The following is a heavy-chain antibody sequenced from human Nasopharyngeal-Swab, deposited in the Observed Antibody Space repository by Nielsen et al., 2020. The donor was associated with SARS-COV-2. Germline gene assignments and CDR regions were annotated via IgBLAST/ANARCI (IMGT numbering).Heavy chain of an antibody. D-gene: IGHD3-10*01. CDR3: ARTDGSGSYYISYFDY. CDR1: GYSFTSYW. Sequence: KVSCKGSGYSFTSYWIAWVRQMPGKGLEWMGIIYPGDSDTRYSPSFQGQVTISADKSISTAYLQWSSLKASDTAMYYCARTDGSGSYYISYFDYWGQGTLVTVSS. J-gene: IGHJ4*02. CDR2: IYPGDSDT. V-gene: IGHV5-51*01.